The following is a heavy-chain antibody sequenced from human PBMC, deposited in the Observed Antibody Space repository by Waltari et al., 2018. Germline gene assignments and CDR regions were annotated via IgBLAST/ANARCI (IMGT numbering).Heavy chain of an antibody. J-gene: IGHJ4*02. D-gene: IGHD3-3*01. Sequence: EVQLVESGGGLVKPGGSLRLSCAASGFTFSSYTMNWVRQAPGKGLEWVSSISSSSSYIYYADSVKGRFTISRDNAKNSLYLQMNSLRAEDTAVYYCARDNDFWSGYSHWGQGTLVTVSS. CDR3: ARDNDFWSGYSH. CDR2: ISSSSSYI. V-gene: IGHV3-21*01. CDR1: GFTFSSYT.